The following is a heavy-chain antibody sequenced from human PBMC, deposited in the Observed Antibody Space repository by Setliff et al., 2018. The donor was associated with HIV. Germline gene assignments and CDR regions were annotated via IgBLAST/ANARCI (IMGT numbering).Heavy chain of an antibody. D-gene: IGHD3-3*01. V-gene: IGHV4-59*11. CDR2: VYYSGST. Sequence: ASETLSLTCTVSGGSFSNHYWSWLRQSPKNGLEWIGYVYYSGSTNYKPSFKSRVSISIDTSRNHFSLNLTSLTTADTAIYYCARSYYDFWNGLPRSFDVWGQGTMVTVSS. J-gene: IGHJ3*01. CDR1: GGSFSNHY. CDR3: ARSYYDFWNGLPRSFDV.